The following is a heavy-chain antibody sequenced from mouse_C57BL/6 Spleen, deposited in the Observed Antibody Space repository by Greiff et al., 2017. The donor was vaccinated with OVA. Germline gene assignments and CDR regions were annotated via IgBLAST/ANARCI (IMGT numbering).Heavy chain of an antibody. J-gene: IGHJ1*03. CDR1: GYAFTNYL. V-gene: IGHV1-54*01. CDR3: ARSYYGSSLLLYFDV. D-gene: IGHD1-1*01. CDR2: INPGSGGT. Sequence: QVQLKESGAELVRPGTSVKVSCKASGYAFTNYLIEWVKQRPGQGLEWIGVINPGSGGTNYNEKFKGKATLTADKSSSTAYMQLSSLTSEDAAVYFCARSYYGSSLLLYFDVWGTGTTVTVSS.